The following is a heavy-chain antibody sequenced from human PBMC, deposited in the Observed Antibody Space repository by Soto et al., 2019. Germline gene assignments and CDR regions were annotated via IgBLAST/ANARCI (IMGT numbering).Heavy chain of an antibody. CDR2: ISGSGGTT. V-gene: IGHV3-23*01. J-gene: IGHJ4*02. CDR1: GFTFSDYA. CDR3: AKFPLSTTTIDF. Sequence: GGSLRLSCEASGFTFSDYAMSWVRQVPGKGLEWVSGISGSGGTTSYAGSVKGRFTISRDNSMTTLYLQMDSLRAEDTAIYYCAKFPLSTTTIDFWGQGTLVTVSS. D-gene: IGHD1-1*01.